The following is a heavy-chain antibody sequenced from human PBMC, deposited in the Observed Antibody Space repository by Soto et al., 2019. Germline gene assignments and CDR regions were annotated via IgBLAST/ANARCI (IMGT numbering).Heavy chain of an antibody. CDR2: INAGNGNT. D-gene: IGHD6-19*01. V-gene: IGHV1-3*01. Sequence: QVQLVQSGAEVKKPGASVKVSCKASGYTFTSYAIHWVRQAPGQRLEWMGWINAGNGNTKYSQKFQDRVTITRDTSASTAYMQLSSLRSEDTAVYYCARDLGGWPDYWGQGTLVTVSS. J-gene: IGHJ4*02. CDR3: ARDLGGWPDY. CDR1: GYTFTSYA.